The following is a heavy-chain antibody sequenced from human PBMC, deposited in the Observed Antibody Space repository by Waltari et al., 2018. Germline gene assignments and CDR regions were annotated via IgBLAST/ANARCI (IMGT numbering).Heavy chain of an antibody. Sequence: QVQLVQSGAEVKKPGSSVKVSCKASGGTFSSYTISWVRQAPGQGLEWMGRSIPILGIANYEQKFQGRVTITADKSTSTAYMELSSLRSEDTAVYYCARDLDNFGWQHLNDAFDIWGQGTMVTVSS. CDR2: SIPILGIA. D-gene: IGHD6-19*01. CDR1: GGTFSSYT. V-gene: IGHV1-69*08. CDR3: ARDLDNFGWQHLNDAFDI. J-gene: IGHJ3*02.